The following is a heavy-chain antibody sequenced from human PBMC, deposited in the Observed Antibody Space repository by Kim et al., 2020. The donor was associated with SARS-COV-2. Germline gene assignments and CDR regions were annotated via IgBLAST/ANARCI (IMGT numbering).Heavy chain of an antibody. CDR3: ARALTEYSSSSEDY. V-gene: IGHV3-30*04. CDR2: ISYDGSNK. CDR1: GFTFSSYA. D-gene: IGHD6-6*01. Sequence: GGSLRLSCAASGFTFSSYAMHWVRQAPGKGLEWVAVISYDGSNKYYVDSVKGRFTISRDNSKNTLYLQMNSLRAEDTAVYYCARALTEYSSSSEDYWGQGTLVTVSS. J-gene: IGHJ4*02.